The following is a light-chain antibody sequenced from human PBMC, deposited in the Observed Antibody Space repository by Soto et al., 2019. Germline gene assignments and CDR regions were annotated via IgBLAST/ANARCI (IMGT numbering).Light chain of an antibody. Sequence: QSALTQPASVSGSPGQSITISCTGTSSDVGGYNYVSWYQQHPGKAPKLMIHEVTNRPSGVSTRFSGSKSGNTASLTISGLQAEDEADYYCSSYTSSSTSVFGTGTKLTVL. CDR3: SSYTSSSTSV. V-gene: IGLV2-14*01. CDR2: EVT. J-gene: IGLJ1*01. CDR1: SSDVGGYNY.